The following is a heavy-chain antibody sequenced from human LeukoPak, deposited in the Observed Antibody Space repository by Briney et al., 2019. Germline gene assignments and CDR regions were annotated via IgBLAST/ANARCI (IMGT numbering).Heavy chain of an antibody. CDR3: ARRNSAAPPGYYYYYMDV. J-gene: IGHJ6*03. D-gene: IGHD6-13*01. CDR1: GGTFSSYA. CDR2: IIPIFGTA. V-gene: IGHV1-69*05. Sequence: SVKVSCTASGGTFSSYAISWVRQAPGQGLEWTGGIIPIFGTANYAQKFQGRVTITTDESTSTAYMELSSLRSEDTAVYYCARRNSAAPPGYYYYYMDVWGKGTTVTVSS.